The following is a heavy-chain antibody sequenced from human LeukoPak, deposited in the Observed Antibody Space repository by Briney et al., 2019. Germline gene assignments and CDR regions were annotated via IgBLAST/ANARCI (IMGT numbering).Heavy chain of an antibody. CDR2: IKSKTDGGTT. V-gene: IGHV3-15*01. CDR3: TTDLPGYDSSEDYFDY. CDR1: GFTFSNAW. Sequence: GGSLRLSCAASGFTFSNAWMSWVRQAPGKGLEWVGRIKSKTDGGTTDYAAPVEGRVTISRDDSKNTLYLQMNSLKTEDTAVYYCTTDLPGYDSSEDYFDYWGQGTLVTVSS. J-gene: IGHJ4*02. D-gene: IGHD3-22*01.